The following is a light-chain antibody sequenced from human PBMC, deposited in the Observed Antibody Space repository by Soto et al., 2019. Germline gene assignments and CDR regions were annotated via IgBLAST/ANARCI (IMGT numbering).Light chain of an antibody. CDR1: QSVSGY. CDR2: DIS. J-gene: IGKJ5*01. Sequence: EIVLTQSPGTLSLSPGERATLSCRASQSVSGYLAWYQQKPGQAPRLLIYDISKRATGIPATFSGSGSATDFTLTISSLEPEDFAVYDCQHRSSWPITVGPGTRLEIK. CDR3: QHRSSWPIT. V-gene: IGKV3-11*01.